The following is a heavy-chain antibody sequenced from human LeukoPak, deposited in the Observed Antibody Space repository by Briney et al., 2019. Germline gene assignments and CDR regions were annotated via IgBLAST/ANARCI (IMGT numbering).Heavy chain of an antibody. CDR1: GGSVSSSNW. J-gene: IGHJ3*02. Sequence: SGTLSLTCAVAGGSVSSSNWWSWVRQPPGKGLEWIGYIYDSGSTYYNPSLKSRITISVDTSENRFSLELSSVTATDTAVYYCARDCSGGSCYGAFDIWGQGTMVTVSS. V-gene: IGHV4-4*02. CDR3: ARDCSGGSCYGAFDI. CDR2: IYDSGST. D-gene: IGHD2-15*01.